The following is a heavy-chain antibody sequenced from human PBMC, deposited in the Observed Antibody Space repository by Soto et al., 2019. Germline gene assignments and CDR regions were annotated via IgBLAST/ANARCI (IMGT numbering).Heavy chain of an antibody. Sequence: SETLSLTCAVYGGSFSGYYWSWIRQPPGKGLEWIGEINHSGSTNYNPSLKSRVTISVDTSKNQFSLKLSSVTAADTAVYYCARRITIFGVVIKGRFWFDPWGQGTLVTVSS. D-gene: IGHD3-3*01. CDR2: INHSGST. J-gene: IGHJ5*02. V-gene: IGHV4-34*01. CDR1: GGSFSGYY. CDR3: ARRITIFGVVIKGRFWFDP.